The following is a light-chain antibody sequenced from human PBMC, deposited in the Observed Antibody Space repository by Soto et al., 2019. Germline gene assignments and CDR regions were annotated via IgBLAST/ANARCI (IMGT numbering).Light chain of an antibody. V-gene: IGKV1-5*03. CDR2: KES. CDR1: QSISSW. Sequence: DIQMTQSPSTLSASVGDRVTITCRASQSISSWLAWYQQKPGKAPKLLIYKESSLESGVPSRFSGNGSGTEFTLTISSLQPDDFATYYCQQYNSYSLITFGQGTRLEIK. J-gene: IGKJ5*01. CDR3: QQYNSYSLIT.